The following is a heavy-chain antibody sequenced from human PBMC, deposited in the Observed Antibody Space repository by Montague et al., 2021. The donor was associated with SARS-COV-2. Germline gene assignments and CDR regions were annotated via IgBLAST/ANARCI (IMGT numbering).Heavy chain of an antibody. V-gene: IGHV4-59*01. J-gene: IGHJ4*02. CDR3: ARRSLGYCSGGSCYSGYDY. Sequence: SETLSLTCTVSGGSISSYYWSWIRQPPGKGLEWIGYIYDSGSTNYNPSLKSQVTISVDTSKNQFSLKLSSVTAADTAVYYCARRSLGYCSGGSCYSGYDYWGQGTLVTVSS. CDR1: GGSISSYY. D-gene: IGHD2-15*01. CDR2: IYDSGST.